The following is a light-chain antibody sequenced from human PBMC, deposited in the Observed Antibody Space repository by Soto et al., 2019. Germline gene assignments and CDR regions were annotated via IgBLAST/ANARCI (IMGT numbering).Light chain of an antibody. J-gene: IGLJ3*02. CDR2: DVS. V-gene: IGLV2-11*01. Sequence: QSVLTQPRSVSGSPGQSVTISCTGTSSDVGGYNYVSWYQQHPGKAPKLMIYDVSKRPSGVPDRFSGSKSGNTASLTISGLQAEDEADYYCCSYACSYTSSFGGGTKLTVL. CDR1: SSDVGGYNY. CDR3: CSYACSYTSS.